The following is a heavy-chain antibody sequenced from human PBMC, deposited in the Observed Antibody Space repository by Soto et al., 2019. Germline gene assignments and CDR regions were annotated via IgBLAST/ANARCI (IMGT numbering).Heavy chain of an antibody. CDR1: GFTFGDYA. Sequence: GGSLRLSCTASGFTFGDYAMSWFRQAPGKGLEWVGFIRSKAYGGTTEYAASVKGRFTISRDDSKSIAYLQMNSLKTEDTAVYYCTSGGYPGAYYFDYWGQGTLVTVSS. V-gene: IGHV3-49*03. J-gene: IGHJ4*02. CDR3: TSGGYPGAYYFDY. CDR2: IRSKAYGGTT. D-gene: IGHD6-13*01.